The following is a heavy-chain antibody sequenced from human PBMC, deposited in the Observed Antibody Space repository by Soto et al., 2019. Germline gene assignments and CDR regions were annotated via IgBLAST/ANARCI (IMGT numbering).Heavy chain of an antibody. CDR1: GGTFSSYT. Sequence: QVQLVQSGAEVKKPGSSVKVSCKASGGTFSSYTISWVRQAPGQGLEWMGRIIPILGIANYAQKFQGRVTITADKATSTAYMELSSLRSEDTAVYYCARAGIAAAGLDYWGQGTLVTVSS. D-gene: IGHD6-13*01. V-gene: IGHV1-69*02. CDR3: ARAGIAAAGLDY. J-gene: IGHJ4*02. CDR2: IIPILGIA.